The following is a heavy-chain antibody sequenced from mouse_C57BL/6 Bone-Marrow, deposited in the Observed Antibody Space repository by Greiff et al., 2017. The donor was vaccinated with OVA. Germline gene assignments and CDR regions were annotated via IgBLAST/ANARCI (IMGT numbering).Heavy chain of an antibody. Sequence: VQRVESGAELARPGASVKLSCKASGYTFTSYGISWVKQRTGQGLEWIGEIYPRSGNTYYNEKFKGKATLTADKSSSTAYMELRSLTSEDSAVYFCARRGNYFAWFAYWGQGTLVTVSA. CDR3: ARRGNYFAWFAY. J-gene: IGHJ3*01. CDR2: IYPRSGNT. V-gene: IGHV1-81*01. CDR1: GYTFTSYG. D-gene: IGHD2-1*01.